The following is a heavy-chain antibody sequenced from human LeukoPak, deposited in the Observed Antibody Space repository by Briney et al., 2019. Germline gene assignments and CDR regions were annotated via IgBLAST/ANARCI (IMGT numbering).Heavy chain of an antibody. CDR2: ISSSSSYI. CDR1: GFTFSSYG. CDR3: ARDSPYYDILTGYYDDD. Sequence: PGGSLRLSCAASGFTFSSYGMNWVRQAPGKGLEWVSSISSSSSYIYYADSVKGRFTISRDNAKNSLYLQMNSLRAEDTAVYYCARDSPYYDILTGYYDDDWGQGTLVTVSS. J-gene: IGHJ4*02. V-gene: IGHV3-21*01. D-gene: IGHD3-9*01.